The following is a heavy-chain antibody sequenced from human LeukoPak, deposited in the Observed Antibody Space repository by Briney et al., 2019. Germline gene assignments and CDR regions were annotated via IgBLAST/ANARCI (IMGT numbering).Heavy chain of an antibody. J-gene: IGHJ6*03. CDR2: IIWDGGST. Sequence: GGSLRPSCAASGSTLADYAMHWVRQAPGKGRDWVSLIIWDGGSTYYADSVKGRFTISRDTSKNSLYLQMNSLRAEDTALYYCAKDGPTYYDFWSGFNYYYYMDVWGKGTTVTVSS. D-gene: IGHD3-3*01. V-gene: IGHV3-43D*03. CDR3: AKDGPTYYDFWSGFNYYYYMDV. CDR1: GSTLADYA.